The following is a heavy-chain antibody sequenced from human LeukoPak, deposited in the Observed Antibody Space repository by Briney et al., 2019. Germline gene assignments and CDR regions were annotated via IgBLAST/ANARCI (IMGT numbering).Heavy chain of an antibody. V-gene: IGHV3-74*01. CDR1: GFSFSGHW. Sequence: GGSLRLSCIASGFSFSGHWMHWARQLPGRGLVWVSRISPTGSTTSYADSVKGRFTVSRDNAKNTLYLQVNNLRAEDTAVYYCARGPNSNWSGLDFWGQGTLLTVSS. D-gene: IGHD6-6*01. J-gene: IGHJ4*02. CDR3: ARGPNSNWSGLDF. CDR2: ISPTGSTT.